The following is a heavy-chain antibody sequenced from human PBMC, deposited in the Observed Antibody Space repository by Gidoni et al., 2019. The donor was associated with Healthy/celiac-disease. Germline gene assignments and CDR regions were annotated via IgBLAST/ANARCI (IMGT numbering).Heavy chain of an antibody. J-gene: IGHJ3*02. D-gene: IGHD3-3*01. CDR1: GFTFSSYW. Sequence: EVQLVESGGGLVQPGGSLRLSCAAAGFTFSSYWMSWVRQAPGKGLEWVANIKQDGSEKYYVDSVKGRFTISRDNAKNSLYLQMNSLRAEDTAVYYCARGPTGFWSGYYSYDAFDIWGQGTMVTVSS. CDR3: ARGPTGFWSGYYSYDAFDI. CDR2: IKQDGSEK. V-gene: IGHV3-7*01.